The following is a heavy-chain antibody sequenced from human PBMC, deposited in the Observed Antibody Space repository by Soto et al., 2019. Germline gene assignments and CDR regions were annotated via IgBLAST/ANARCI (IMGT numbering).Heavy chain of an antibody. D-gene: IGHD3-3*02. V-gene: IGHV1-69*02. Sequence: SVKVSCKASGGTFSIYTIIWVRQAPGQGLEWMGRIIPIFGIANYAQKFQGRVTITADKSTSTAYMELSSLRSEDTAVYYCARAISGSDIWGQGTMVTVSS. CDR2: IIPIFGIA. CDR1: GGTFSIYT. CDR3: ARAISGSDI. J-gene: IGHJ3*02.